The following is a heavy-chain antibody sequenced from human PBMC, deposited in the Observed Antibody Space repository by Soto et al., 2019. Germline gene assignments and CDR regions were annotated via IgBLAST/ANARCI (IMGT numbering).Heavy chain of an antibody. CDR1: GYTFTSYD. CDR2: MNPIRGNT. CDR3: ARERTRGFDP. Sequence: QVQLVQSGAEVKKPGASVKVSCKASGYTFTSYDINWVRQATGQGLEWMGWMNPIRGNTAYAQKFLGRVTMTRTTSISTAYMELSSLRSEDTAVYYCARERTRGFDPLGQGTLVTVSS. V-gene: IGHV1-8*01. J-gene: IGHJ5*02.